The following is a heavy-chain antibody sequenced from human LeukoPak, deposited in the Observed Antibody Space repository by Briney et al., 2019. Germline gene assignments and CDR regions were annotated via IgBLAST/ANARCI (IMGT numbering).Heavy chain of an antibody. J-gene: IGHJ4*02. CDR1: GGSISSYY. CDR2: IYYSGST. CDR3: AREGRSGSQFDY. D-gene: IGHD3-10*01. V-gene: IGHV4-59*01. Sequence: PSETLSLTCTVSGGSISSYYWSWIQQPPGKALEWIGYIYYSGSTNYNPSLKSRVTISVDTSKNQFSLKLSSVTAADTAVYYCAREGRSGSQFDYWGQGTLVTVSS.